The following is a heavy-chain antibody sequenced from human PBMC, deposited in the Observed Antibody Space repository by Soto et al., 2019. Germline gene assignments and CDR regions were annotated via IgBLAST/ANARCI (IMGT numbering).Heavy chain of an antibody. D-gene: IGHD6-19*01. CDR3: TRANLLQLLVPEYY. Sequence: RRYLVCRLRQAPGKGLEWVSAISGSGVSTYYADSVKGRFTISRDNSKNTLYLQMNSLRAEDLAVYYCTRANLLQLLVPEYYWGRG. J-gene: IGHJ2*01. CDR1: RRYL. CDR2: ISGSGVST. V-gene: IGHV3-23*01.